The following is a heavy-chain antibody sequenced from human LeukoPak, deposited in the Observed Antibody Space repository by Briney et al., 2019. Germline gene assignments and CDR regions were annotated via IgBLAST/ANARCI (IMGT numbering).Heavy chain of an antibody. D-gene: IGHD1-1*01. CDR2: IYPGASET. V-gene: IGHV5-51*01. CDR1: GYRFTSYW. J-gene: IGHJ4*02. Sequence: GQSLNFSCQASGYRFTSYWIGWVRQMPGQGREWIGFIYPGASETRYSPPFQGQVTTSADKSITTACLQWSSLKASDTAMYHCARLLLATGPDYWGQGTLVTVSS. CDR3: ARLLLATGPDY.